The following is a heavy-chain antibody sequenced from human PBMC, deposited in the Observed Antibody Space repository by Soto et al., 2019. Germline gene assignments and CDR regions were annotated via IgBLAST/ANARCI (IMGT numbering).Heavy chain of an antibody. J-gene: IGHJ5*02. CDR1: GYTFTSYG. Sequence: ASVKVSCKASGYTFTSYGISWVRQAPGQGLEWMGWISAYNGNTNYAQKLRGRVTMTTDTSTSTAYMELRSLRSDDTAVYYCAKGGYNWNYGPGGWFDPWGQGTLVTVSS. D-gene: IGHD1-7*01. CDR3: AKGGYNWNYGPGGWFDP. V-gene: IGHV1-18*01. CDR2: ISAYNGNT.